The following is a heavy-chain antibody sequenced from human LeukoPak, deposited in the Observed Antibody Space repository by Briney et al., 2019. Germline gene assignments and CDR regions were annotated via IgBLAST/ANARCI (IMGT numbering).Heavy chain of an antibody. CDR2: INPNSGGT. J-gene: IGHJ6*03. V-gene: IGHV1-2*06. CDR1: GYTFTGYY. Sequence: ASVKVSCKASGYTFTGYYMHWVRQAPGQGLEWMGRINPNSGGTNYAQKFQGGVTMTRDTSISTAYMELSRLRSDDTAVYYCARVDTAMGSFYYYYYYMDVWGKGTTVTVSS. D-gene: IGHD5-18*01. CDR3: ARVDTAMGSFYYYYYYMDV.